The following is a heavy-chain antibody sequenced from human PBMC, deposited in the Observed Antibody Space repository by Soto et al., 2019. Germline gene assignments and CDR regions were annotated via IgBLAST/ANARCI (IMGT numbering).Heavy chain of an antibody. CDR2: IKQDGSEI. D-gene: IGHD4-4*01. V-gene: IGHV3-7*01. CDR1: GFTLRDNW. Sequence: EVQLVESGGGLVQPRGSLRLSCAASGFTLRDNWMSWVRQAPGKGLEWVANIKQDGSEIYYVDSVEGRFTISRDNTKNSLFLQMTSLRAEDTAVYYCLITTSAFDICGQGTLVTGSS. CDR3: LITTSAFDI. J-gene: IGHJ3*02.